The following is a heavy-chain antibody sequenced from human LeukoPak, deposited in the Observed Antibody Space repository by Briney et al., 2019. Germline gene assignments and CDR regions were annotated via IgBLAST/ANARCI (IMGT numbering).Heavy chain of an antibody. Sequence: ASVKVSCKLSGDTLTELSMHWVRQSPGKGLEWMGGFVPEDGETIYAQKFQGRVTMAEDTSTDTAYMELSSLRSDDTAVYFCATLPRGHLFDSWGQGTLVTVSS. V-gene: IGHV1-24*01. D-gene: IGHD3-10*01. CDR2: FVPEDGET. CDR1: GDTLTELS. J-gene: IGHJ4*02. CDR3: ATLPRGHLFDS.